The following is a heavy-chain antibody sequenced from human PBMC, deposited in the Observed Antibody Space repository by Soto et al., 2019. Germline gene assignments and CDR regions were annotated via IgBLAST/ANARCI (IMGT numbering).Heavy chain of an antibody. V-gene: IGHV3-64D*06. CDR2: ISSNGGST. CDR1: RFTFSTYA. CDR3: VKYYFDSSGYYGLNAFDI. Sequence: GGSLRLSCLASRFTFSTYAMHWVRQAPGKGLEYVSTISSNGGSTYYADSVKGRFTISRDNSKNTLYLQMSSLRAEDTAVYYCVKYYFDSSGYYGLNAFDIWGQGTMVTV. J-gene: IGHJ3*02. D-gene: IGHD3-22*01.